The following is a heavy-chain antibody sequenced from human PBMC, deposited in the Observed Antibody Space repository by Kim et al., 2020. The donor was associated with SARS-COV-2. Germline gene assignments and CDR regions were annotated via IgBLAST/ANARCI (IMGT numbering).Heavy chain of an antibody. D-gene: IGHD6-13*01. CDR1: GFTFSSFA. J-gene: IGHJ4*02. CDR3: ARHSSNWDTDC. CDR2: IWGNGGTT. Sequence: LSLTCAASGFTFSSFAMSWVRQAPGKGLEWVSAIWGNGGTTYYADSVKGRFIISRDNSRNTLYLQMNSLRVEDTALYYCARHSSNWDTDCWGQGTLV. V-gene: IGHV3-23*01.